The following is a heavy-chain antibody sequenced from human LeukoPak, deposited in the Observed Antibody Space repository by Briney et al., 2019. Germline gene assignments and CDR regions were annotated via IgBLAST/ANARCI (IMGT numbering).Heavy chain of an antibody. CDR3: AKRGLIPFAY. CDR1: GFTFSTFD. J-gene: IGHJ4*02. CDR2: IFQSGGEI. V-gene: IGHV3-23*01. Sequence: GGSLRLSCAASGFTFSTFDMIWVRQPPGKGLEWVSSIFQSGGEILYADCVKGRFPLYRDNSKNTLYVQIHRQRAEHTAVYYWAKRGLIPFAYWGQGTLVTASS. D-gene: IGHD2-8*01.